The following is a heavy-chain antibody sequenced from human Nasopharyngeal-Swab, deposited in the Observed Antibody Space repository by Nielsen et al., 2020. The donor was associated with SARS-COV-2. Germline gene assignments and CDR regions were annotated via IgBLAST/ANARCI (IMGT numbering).Heavy chain of an antibody. CDR3: ARIEGGAMDYYYYGMDV. D-gene: IGHD3-16*01. J-gene: IGHJ6*02. V-gene: IGHV2-26*01. Sequence: FRLCPGEALEWLAHIFSNDEKSYSTSLKSRLTISKDTSKSQVVLTMTNMDPVDTATYYCARIEGGAMDYYYYGMDVWGQGTTVTVSS. CDR2: IFSNDEK.